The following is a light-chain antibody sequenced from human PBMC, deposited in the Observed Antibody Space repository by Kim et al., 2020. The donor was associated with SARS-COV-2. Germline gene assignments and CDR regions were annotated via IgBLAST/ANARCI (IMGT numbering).Light chain of an antibody. CDR2: DAS. J-gene: IGKJ1*01. CDR3: QKYNADPWT. Sequence: DIQMTQSPSSLSASVGDRVTITCRASQGISNSLAWYQQKPGNVPKVLIYDASALHSGVPSRFSGSGSGTDFTLTISSLQPEDAATYYCQKYNADPWTFGQGTKVDIK. CDR1: QGISNS. V-gene: IGKV1-27*01.